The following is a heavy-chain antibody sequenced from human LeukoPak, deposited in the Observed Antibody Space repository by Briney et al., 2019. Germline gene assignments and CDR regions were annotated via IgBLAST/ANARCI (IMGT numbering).Heavy chain of an antibody. CDR2: IKEDGSDK. V-gene: IGHV3-7*03. CDR1: GFTFSSYW. CDR3: ARNSGWFRFDY. D-gene: IGHD6-19*01. Sequence: GGSLRLSCAASGFTFSSYWMSWVRQAPGKGLEWVANIKEDGSDKYYVDSVKGRFTISRDNAKNSLYLQMNSLRAEDTAVYYCARNSGWFRFDYWGQGTLVTVSS. J-gene: IGHJ4*02.